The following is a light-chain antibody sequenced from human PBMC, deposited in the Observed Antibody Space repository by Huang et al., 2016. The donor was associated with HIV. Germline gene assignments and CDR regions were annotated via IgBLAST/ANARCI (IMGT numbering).Light chain of an antibody. J-gene: IGKJ2*01. CDR2: ATS. Sequence: EIVLTQSPATLSLSPGDRATLSCRASQSVSSYCAWYQQKPGQAPRLLIYATSNRATGVPARCSGSGSGTDFTLTISSLEPEDFANYYCQQRISWPPSYTFGQGTKVEI. V-gene: IGKV3-11*01. CDR1: QSVSSY. CDR3: QQRISWPPSYT.